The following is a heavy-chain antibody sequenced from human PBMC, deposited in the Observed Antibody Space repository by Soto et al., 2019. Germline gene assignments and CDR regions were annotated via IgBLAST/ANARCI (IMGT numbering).Heavy chain of an antibody. V-gene: IGHV1-18*01. CDR2: ISAYNGNT. D-gene: IGHD3-22*01. Sequence: QVQLVQSGAEVKKPGASVKVSCKASGYTFTSYGISWVRQAPGQGLEWMGWISAYNGNTNYAQKLQGRVTMTTDTSTSTAYMELMSLKSDDTAVYYCARVWDTTMIVVVTPRNFDYWGQGTLVTVSS. CDR3: ARVWDTTMIVVVTPRNFDY. CDR1: GYTFTSYG. J-gene: IGHJ4*02.